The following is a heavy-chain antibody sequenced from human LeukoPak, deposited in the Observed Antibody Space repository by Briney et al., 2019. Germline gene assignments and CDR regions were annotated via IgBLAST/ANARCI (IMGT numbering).Heavy chain of an antibody. V-gene: IGHV3-23*01. CDR2: ISTSGRAT. CDR1: GFAFSTYA. J-gene: IGHJ1*01. CDR3: ARAAEYSSTWEPGYFQL. Sequence: GGSLRLSCAASGFAFSTYAMTWVRQAPEKGLQWVSTISTSGRATYYADSVEGRFTISRDNAKNSLYLQMNSLRTEDTAVYYCARAAEYSSTWEPGYFQLWGQGTLVTVSS. D-gene: IGHD6-13*01.